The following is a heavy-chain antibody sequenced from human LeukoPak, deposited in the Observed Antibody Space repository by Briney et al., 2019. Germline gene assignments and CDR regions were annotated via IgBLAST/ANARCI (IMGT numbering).Heavy chain of an antibody. V-gene: IGHV1-2*02. CDR1: GYTFTGYY. Sequence: ASVKVSCKASGYTFTGYYMHWVRQAPGQGLEWMGWINPNSGGTNYAQKFQGRVTMTRDTSISTAYTELSRLGSDDTAVYYCARRRDNWNAEIDYWGQGTLVTVSS. D-gene: IGHD1-20*01. J-gene: IGHJ4*02. CDR2: INPNSGGT. CDR3: ARRRDNWNAEIDY.